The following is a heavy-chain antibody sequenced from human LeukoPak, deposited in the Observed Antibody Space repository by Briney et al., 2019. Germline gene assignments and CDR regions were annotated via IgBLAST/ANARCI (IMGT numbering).Heavy chain of an antibody. CDR1: GFTFNTLA. Sequence: GGSLRLSCAASGFTFNTLAMSWVRQAPGKGLEWVSSISGSFTSTYYADSVKGRFTISRDNSENTLYLQMNSLRAEDTAIYYCAKGGTVIARLIASDWGQGTLVTVSS. D-gene: IGHD6-6*01. V-gene: IGHV3-23*01. CDR3: AKGGTVIARLIASD. CDR2: ISGSFTST. J-gene: IGHJ4*02.